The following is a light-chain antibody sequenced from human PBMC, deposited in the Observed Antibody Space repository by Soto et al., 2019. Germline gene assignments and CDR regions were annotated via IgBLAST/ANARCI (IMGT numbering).Light chain of an antibody. CDR3: SSYAGNNNVV. J-gene: IGLJ2*01. V-gene: IGLV2-8*01. Sequence: QSALTQPPSASGSPGQSVTISCTGTSSDVGGYDYVSWHQHHPGKAPELMIYEVSKRPSGVPDRFSGSKSGNTASLTVSRLQAEDEADYYCSSYAGNNNVVFGGGTKLTVL. CDR1: SSDVGGYDY. CDR2: EVS.